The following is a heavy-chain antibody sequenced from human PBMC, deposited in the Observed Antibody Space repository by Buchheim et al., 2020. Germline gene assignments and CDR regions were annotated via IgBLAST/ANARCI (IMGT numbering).Heavy chain of an antibody. CDR1: VYTFTSYY. D-gene: IGHD2-8*02. J-gene: IGHJ4*02. CDR3: ARESKEISGTAGSREDY. V-gene: IGHV1-46*01. CDR2: INPSGGST. Sequence: QVQLVQSGAEVKKPGASVKVSCMASVYTFTSYYMHWVRQAPGQGLEWMGIINPSGGSTSYAHQFQGRVTMTRDTSTSTVYMELSSLRSEDTAVYYCARESKEISGTAGSREDYWGQGTL.